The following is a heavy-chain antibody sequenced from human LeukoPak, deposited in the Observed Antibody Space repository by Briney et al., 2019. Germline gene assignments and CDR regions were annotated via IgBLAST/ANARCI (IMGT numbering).Heavy chain of an antibody. D-gene: IGHD1-26*01. Sequence: PSETLSLTCAVSGGSISSSNWWSWVRQPPGKGLEWIGETYHSGSTNYNPSLKSRATISVDKSKDQFSLKLNSVTAADTAVYYCARRNGGMGGYFDWGQGTLVTVSS. CDR3: ARRNGGMGGYFD. CDR1: GGSISSSNW. V-gene: IGHV4-4*02. J-gene: IGHJ4*02. CDR2: TYHSGST.